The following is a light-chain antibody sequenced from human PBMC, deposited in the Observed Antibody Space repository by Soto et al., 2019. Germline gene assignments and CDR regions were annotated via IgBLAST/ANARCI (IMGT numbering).Light chain of an antibody. Sequence: QSALTQPASVSGSAGQSITSSCTGTSSEAGGYSYVSWYQQHPDKAPKLMIYEVTNRPSGVSNRFSGSKSGNTASLTISGRQAEDEADYYCSSYTSRSTLCVFGTGTKVTVL. CDR2: EVT. J-gene: IGLJ1*01. V-gene: IGLV2-14*01. CDR3: SSYTSRSTLCV. CDR1: SSEAGGYSY.